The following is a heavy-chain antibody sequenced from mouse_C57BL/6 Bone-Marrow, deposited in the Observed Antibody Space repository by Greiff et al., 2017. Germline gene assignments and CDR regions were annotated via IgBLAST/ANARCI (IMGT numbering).Heavy chain of an antibody. J-gene: IGHJ4*01. V-gene: IGHV5-12*01. Sequence: EVKLQESGGGLVQPGGSLKLSCAASGFTFSDYYMYWVRQTPEKRLEWVAYLSNGGGSTYYPDTVKGRFTISRDNAKNTLYLQMSRLKSEDTAMYYCARDEMDYWGQGTSVTVSS. CDR3: ARDEMDY. CDR2: LSNGGGST. CDR1: GFTFSDYY.